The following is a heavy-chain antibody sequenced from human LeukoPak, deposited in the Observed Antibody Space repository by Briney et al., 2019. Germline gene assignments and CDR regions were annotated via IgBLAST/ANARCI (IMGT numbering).Heavy chain of an antibody. Sequence: ASVKVSCKASGYTFTGYYMHWVQQAPGQGLGWMGWINPNSGGTNYAQKFQGRVTMTRDTSISTAYMELSRLRSDDTAVYYCARDSPDLDDAFDIWGQGTMVTVSS. J-gene: IGHJ3*02. CDR2: INPNSGGT. V-gene: IGHV1-2*02. CDR3: ARDSPDLDDAFDI. CDR1: GYTFTGYY. D-gene: IGHD1-14*01.